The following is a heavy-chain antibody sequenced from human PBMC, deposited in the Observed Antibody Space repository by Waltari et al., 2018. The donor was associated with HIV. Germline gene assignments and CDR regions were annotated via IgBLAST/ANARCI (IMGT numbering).Heavy chain of an antibody. CDR1: GYTFTNHY. CDR3: ARGKKQWPDY. J-gene: IGHJ4*02. V-gene: IGHV7-4-1*02. D-gene: IGHD6-19*01. Sequence: QVQLVQSGSEMKKPGASVKVSCKTSGYTFTNHYVTWVRQAPGQGLEWMGWINTKTGIPTYAQDCTGRFVFSLDTSVTTAYLQINNLKPEDTSLYFCARGKKQWPDYWGQGTLVTVSS. CDR2: INTKTGIP.